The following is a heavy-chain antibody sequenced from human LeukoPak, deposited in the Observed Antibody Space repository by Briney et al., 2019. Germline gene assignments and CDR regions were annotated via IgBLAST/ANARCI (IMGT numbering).Heavy chain of an antibody. Sequence: PSETLSLTCTVSGGSISSSSYYWGWLRQPPGKGLEGIGSIYYSGSTYYNPSLKSRVTISVDTSKNQFSLKLSSVTAADTAVYYCARRDYDFWSGYHDYWGQGTLVTVSS. CDR3: ARRDYDFWSGYHDY. V-gene: IGHV4-39*01. CDR2: IYYSGST. CDR1: GGSISSSSYY. J-gene: IGHJ4*02. D-gene: IGHD3-3*01.